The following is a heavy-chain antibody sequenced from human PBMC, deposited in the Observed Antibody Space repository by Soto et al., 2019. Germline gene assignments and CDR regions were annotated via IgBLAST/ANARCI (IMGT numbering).Heavy chain of an antibody. Sequence: GASVKVSCKVPGYTLTELSMHWVRQAPGKGLEWMGGFDPEDGETIYAQKFQGRVTMTEDTSTDTAYMELRSLRSEDTAVYYCANIVGRYFDYWSQGTLVTVAS. J-gene: IGHJ4*02. CDR3: ANIVGRYFDY. V-gene: IGHV1-24*01. CDR2: FDPEDGET. CDR1: GYTLTELS. D-gene: IGHD1-26*01.